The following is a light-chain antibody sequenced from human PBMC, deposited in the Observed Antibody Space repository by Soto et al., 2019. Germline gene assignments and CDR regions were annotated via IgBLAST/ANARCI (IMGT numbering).Light chain of an antibody. CDR1: SGHSSYI. CDR3: ETWDSNTPLV. Sequence: QSVLTQSSSASASLGSSVKLTCTLSSGHSSYIIAWHQQQPGKAPRYLMKLEGSGSYNKGSGVPDRFSGSSSGADRYLTIFNLQFEDEADYYCETWDSNTPLVFGGGTKLTVL. V-gene: IGLV4-60*02. J-gene: IGLJ3*02. CDR2: LEGSGSY.